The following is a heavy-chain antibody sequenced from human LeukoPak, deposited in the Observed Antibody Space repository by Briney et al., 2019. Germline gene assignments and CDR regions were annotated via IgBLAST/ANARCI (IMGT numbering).Heavy chain of an antibody. CDR3: ARKGDVDTAMGGEFDY. CDR1: GGSFSGYY. D-gene: IGHD5-18*01. Sequence: SETLSLTCAVDGGSFSGYYWSWIRQPPGKGLEWIGEINHSGSTNYNPSLKSRVTISVDTSKNQFSLKLSSVTAADTAVYYCARKGDVDTAMGGEFDYWGQGTLVTVSS. V-gene: IGHV4-34*01. CDR2: INHSGST. J-gene: IGHJ4*02.